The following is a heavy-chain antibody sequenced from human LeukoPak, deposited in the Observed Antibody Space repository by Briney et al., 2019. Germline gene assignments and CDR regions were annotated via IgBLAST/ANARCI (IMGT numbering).Heavy chain of an antibody. V-gene: IGHV1-8*01. D-gene: IGHD6-19*01. CDR3: ARWAGARYYYYYYIDV. CDR1: GYTFTSYD. J-gene: IGHJ6*03. CDR2: MNPNSGNT. Sequence: ASVKVSCKASGYTFTSYDINWVRQATGQGLEWMGWMNPNSGNTGYAQKFQGRVTVTRNTSISTAYMELSSLRSEDTAVYYCARWAGARYYYYYYIDVWGKGTTVTISS.